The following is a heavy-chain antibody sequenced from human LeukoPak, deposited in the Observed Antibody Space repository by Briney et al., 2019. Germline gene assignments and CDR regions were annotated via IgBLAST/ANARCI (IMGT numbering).Heavy chain of an antibody. D-gene: IGHD2-2*01. CDR2: INPSGGST. CDR3: ARGLSSTSSLYYNYYYMDV. Sequence: ASVKVSCKASGYTFTSYYMHWVRQAPGQGLEWMGIINPSGGSTNYAQKFQGRVTMTRDMSTSTVYMGLSSLRSEDTAVYFCARGLSSTSSLYYNYYYMDVWGKGTTVTVSS. CDR1: GYTFTSYY. J-gene: IGHJ6*03. V-gene: IGHV1-46*01.